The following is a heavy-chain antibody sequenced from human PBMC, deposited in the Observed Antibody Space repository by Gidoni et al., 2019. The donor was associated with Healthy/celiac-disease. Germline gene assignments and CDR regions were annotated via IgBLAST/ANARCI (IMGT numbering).Heavy chain of an antibody. J-gene: IGHJ3*02. CDR2: IYPSGST. CDR1: GGSISSGSYY. D-gene: IGHD5-12*01. CDR3: ARDAEMATIKAFDI. V-gene: IGHV4-61*02. Sequence: QVQLQESGPGLVKPSQTLSLTCTGSGGSISSGSYYWSWIRQPAGKGLEWIGRIYPSGSTNYTPSLKCRVTISVDTSKNQFSLKLSSVTAADTAVYYCARDAEMATIKAFDIWGQGTMVTVSS.